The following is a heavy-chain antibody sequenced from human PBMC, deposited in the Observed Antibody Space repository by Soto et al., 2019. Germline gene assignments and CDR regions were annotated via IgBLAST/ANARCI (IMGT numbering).Heavy chain of an antibody. J-gene: IGHJ5*02. CDR1: GFAFSDHY. V-gene: IGHV3-72*01. CDR2: TRNKANFYTT. Sequence: GGSLRLSCATSGFAFSDHYMDWVRQAPGKGLEWVGRTRNKANFYTTEYAASVKGRFTISRDESMKSLYLQMNSLRSEDTAVYYCARVLFLPGYSHNWFDPWGHGTLVTVSS. D-gene: IGHD5-12*01. CDR3: ARVLFLPGYSHNWFDP.